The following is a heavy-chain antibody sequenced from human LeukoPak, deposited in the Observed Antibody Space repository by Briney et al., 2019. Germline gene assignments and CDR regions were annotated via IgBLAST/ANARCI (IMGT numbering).Heavy chain of an antibody. CDR3: AKGLTNLGDD. V-gene: IGHV3-23*01. J-gene: IGHJ4*02. CDR1: GFTFSSYA. Sequence: GGSLRLSCAASGFTFSSYAMSWVRQAPGKGLEWVSGLSGSGSSAYYADSVKGRFTISRDNSKNTLYLQMNSLRPEDTAVYYCAKGLTNLGDDWGQGTLVTVSS. CDR2: LSGSGSSA. D-gene: IGHD3-9*01.